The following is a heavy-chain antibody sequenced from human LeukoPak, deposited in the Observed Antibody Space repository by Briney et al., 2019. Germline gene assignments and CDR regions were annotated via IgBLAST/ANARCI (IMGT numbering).Heavy chain of an antibody. V-gene: IGHV3-43*01. CDR3: AASDGEQQLAL. Sequence: GGSLRLSCAASGFSFRGYTMHWVRQVPGRGLEWVSLISWNGVTTYYRDSVKGRFTISRDDGKNSLYLQMNSLRSEDSALYYCAASDGEQQLALWGQGTLVTVSS. CDR2: ISWNGVTT. D-gene: IGHD6-13*01. CDR1: GFSFRGYT. J-gene: IGHJ4*02.